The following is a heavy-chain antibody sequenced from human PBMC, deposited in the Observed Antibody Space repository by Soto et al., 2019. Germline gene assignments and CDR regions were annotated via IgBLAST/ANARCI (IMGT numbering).Heavy chain of an antibody. Sequence: QVQLVQSGAEVKKPGASVKVSCKASGYTFTSYAMHWVRQAPGQRLEWMGWINAGNGNTKYSQKFQGRVTITRDTSPSTAYMELSSLRSEDTAVYYCAMSIVVVTAADYWGQGTRVTVSS. V-gene: IGHV1-3*01. CDR2: INAGNGNT. CDR1: GYTFTSYA. D-gene: IGHD2-21*02. J-gene: IGHJ4*02. CDR3: AMSIVVVTAADY.